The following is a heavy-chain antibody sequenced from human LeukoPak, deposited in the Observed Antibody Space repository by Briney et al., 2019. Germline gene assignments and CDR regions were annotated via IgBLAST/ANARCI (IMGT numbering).Heavy chain of an antibody. CDR1: GFTFSSYA. CDR3: ARRGVSDIVVVPAALGAFDI. CDR2: ISYDGSNK. J-gene: IGHJ3*02. V-gene: IGHV3-30-3*01. Sequence: PGRSLRLSCAASGFTFSSYAMHWVRQAPGKGPEWVAVISYDGSNKYYADSVKGRFTISRDNSKNTLYLQMNSLRAEDTAVYYCARRGVSDIVVVPAALGAFDIWGQGTMVTVSS. D-gene: IGHD2-2*01.